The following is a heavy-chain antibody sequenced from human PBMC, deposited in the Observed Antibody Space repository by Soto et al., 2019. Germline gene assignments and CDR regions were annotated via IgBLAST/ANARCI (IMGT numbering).Heavy chain of an antibody. D-gene: IGHD5-12*01. J-gene: IGHJ3*02. CDR1: GFTFSSYG. Sequence: QVQLVESGGGVVQPGRSLRLSCAASGFTFSSYGMHWVSQAPGKGLEWVAVISYDGSNKYYADSVKGRFTISRDNSKNTLYQQMNSLRAEDTAVYYCARDRRWLQFYDIWGQGTMVTVSS. CDR2: ISYDGSNK. CDR3: ARDRRWLQFYDI. V-gene: IGHV3-30*03.